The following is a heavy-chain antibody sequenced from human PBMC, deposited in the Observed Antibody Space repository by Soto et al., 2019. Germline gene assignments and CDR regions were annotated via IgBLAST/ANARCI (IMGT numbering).Heavy chain of an antibody. CDR3: AKGLQDSGITIFGVPYIRVPLDV. CDR2: IPDDGINK. CDR1: GFTFSNHG. V-gene: IGHV3-30*18. J-gene: IGHJ6*02. D-gene: IGHD3-3*01. Sequence: QVQLVESGGGVVQPGRSLRLSCAASGFTFSNHGMHWVRQAPGKGLEWVAVIPDDGINKYYADSVKGRFTISRDNSKNTLNLQMNSVRAEDTAVYYCAKGLQDSGITIFGVPYIRVPLDVRGQGTPVTVSS.